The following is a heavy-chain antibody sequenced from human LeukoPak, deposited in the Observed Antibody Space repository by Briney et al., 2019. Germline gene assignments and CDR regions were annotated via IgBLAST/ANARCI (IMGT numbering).Heavy chain of an antibody. CDR1: GGSFSGYY. Sequence: SETLSLTCAVYGGSFSGYYWSWIRQPPGKGLEWIGEINHSGSTNYNPSLKSRVTISVDTSKNQFSLKLSSVTAADTAVYYCASDFWSGYYTGRSTSYWGQGTLVTVSS. J-gene: IGHJ4*02. D-gene: IGHD3-3*01. V-gene: IGHV4-34*01. CDR3: ASDFWSGYYTGRSTSY. CDR2: INHSGST.